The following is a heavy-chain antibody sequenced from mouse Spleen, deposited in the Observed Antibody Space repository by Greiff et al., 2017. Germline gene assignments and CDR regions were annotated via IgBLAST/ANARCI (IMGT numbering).Heavy chain of an antibody. J-gene: IGHJ2*01. D-gene: IGHD1-1*01. CDR2: IRNKAYVYTT. CDR3: VRGSGYGSLDY. V-gene: IGHV7-4*01. CDR1: GFTFTDDY. Sequence: EVKVVESGGGLVQPGTSLRLSCAASGFTFTDDYMNWVRQSPGKAPEWLALIRNKAYVYTTEYSSSIKGRFTISRDNSQNILYLQMNTLRAEDSATYYCVRGSGYGSLDYWGQGTTLTVSS.